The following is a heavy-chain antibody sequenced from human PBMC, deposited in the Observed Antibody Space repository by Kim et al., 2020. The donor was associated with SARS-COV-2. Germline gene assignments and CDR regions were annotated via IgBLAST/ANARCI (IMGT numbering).Heavy chain of an antibody. J-gene: IGHJ3*02. CDR2: IRSKANGYAT. D-gene: IGHD1-1*01. CDR3: TRVPGTTLDSWDAFDI. CDR1: GFTFSDSA. V-gene: IGHV3-73*01. Sequence: GGSLRLSCGASGFTFSDSAMHWVRQASGKGLEWVGRIRSKANGYATAYIESVGGRFTISRDDSRNTAYLQMNSLKTADTAVYYCTRVPGTTLDSWDAFDIWGQGTMVTVSS.